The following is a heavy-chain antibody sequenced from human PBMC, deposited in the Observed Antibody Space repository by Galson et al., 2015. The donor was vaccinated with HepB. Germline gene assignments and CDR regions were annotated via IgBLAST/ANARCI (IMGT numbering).Heavy chain of an antibody. J-gene: IGHJ4*02. CDR1: GFTFSSYA. CDR3: ARDDLDYYGSGSYSLDSR. D-gene: IGHD3-10*01. Sequence: SLRLSCAASGFTFSSYAMHWVRQAPGKGLEWVAVISYDGSNKYYADSVKGRFTISRDNSKNTLYLQMNSLRAEDTAVYYCARDDLDYYGSGSYSLDSRWGQGTLVTVSS. V-gene: IGHV3-30*04. CDR2: ISYDGSNK.